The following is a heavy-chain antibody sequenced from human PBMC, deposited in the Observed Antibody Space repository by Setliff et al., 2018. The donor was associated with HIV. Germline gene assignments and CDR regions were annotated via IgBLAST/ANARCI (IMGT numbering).Heavy chain of an antibody. Sequence: WASVKVSCKASGYTFNNYALYWVRQAPGQGFEWMGWINTNTGSPTYAQGFTRRFVFSLDPSVRTTYLQITGLKAEDTAVYYCARGGDRMQIWSRFPFDIWGQGTMVTVPS. V-gene: IGHV7-4-1*02. CDR2: INTNTGSP. J-gene: IGHJ3*02. D-gene: IGHD3-10*01. CDR1: GYTFNNYA. CDR3: ARGGDRMQIWSRFPFDI.